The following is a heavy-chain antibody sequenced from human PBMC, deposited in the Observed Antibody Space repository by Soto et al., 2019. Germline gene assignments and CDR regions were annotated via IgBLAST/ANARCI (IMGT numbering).Heavy chain of an antibody. CDR1: GYTFADFY. J-gene: IGHJ4*02. Sequence: ASVKVSCKTSGYTFADFYIHWVRQAPGQGLEWMGWMNPDSGVTDLAQKFRGRVTMARDNAKASLYLQMNSLRSEDTAVYFCARAAVLFSRLDYWGQGALVTVSS. D-gene: IGHD6-25*01. CDR2: MNPDSGVT. V-gene: IGHV1-2*02. CDR3: ARAAVLFSRLDY.